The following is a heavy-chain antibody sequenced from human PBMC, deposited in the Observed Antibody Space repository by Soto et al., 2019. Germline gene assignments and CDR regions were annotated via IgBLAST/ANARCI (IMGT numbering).Heavy chain of an antibody. CDR1: GGSISSSSYY. V-gene: IGHV4-39*02. J-gene: IGHJ6*02. Sequence: QLQLQESGPGLVKPSETLSLTCTVSGGSISSSSYYWGWIRQPPGKGLEWIGSIYYSGSTYYNPSLKSRVTISVDTSKTQFSLKLSSVTAADTAVYYCARDNWNYNYYYGMDVWGQGTTVTVSS. CDR2: IYYSGST. D-gene: IGHD1-20*01. CDR3: ARDNWNYNYYYGMDV.